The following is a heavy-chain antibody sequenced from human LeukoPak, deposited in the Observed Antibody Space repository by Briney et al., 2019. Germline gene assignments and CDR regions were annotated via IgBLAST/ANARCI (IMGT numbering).Heavy chain of an antibody. D-gene: IGHD2-15*01. CDR1: GFTFSSYA. V-gene: IGHV3-30-3*01. Sequence: GRSLRLSCAASGFTFSSYAIHWVRQAPGKGLEWVAVISYDGSDKYYADSVKGRFTISRDNSKNTLYLQMNSLRAEDTAVYYCARGPHCSGSSCNGYYYYGMDVWGQGTTVTVSS. J-gene: IGHJ6*02. CDR2: ISYDGSDK. CDR3: ARGPHCSGSSCNGYYYYGMDV.